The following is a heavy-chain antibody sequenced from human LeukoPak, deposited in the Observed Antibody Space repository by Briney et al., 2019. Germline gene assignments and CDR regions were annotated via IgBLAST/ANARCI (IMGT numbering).Heavy chain of an antibody. V-gene: IGHV4-4*07. D-gene: IGHD3-10*01. Sequence: SETLSLTCSVSGGSINTYYWSWIRQPAGKGLEWVGHIYTSGITNYNPSLKSRVTMSVDTSKNQFSLKLSSVTAADTAVYFCARDFWFGNSYMDVWGKGTRVTVSS. CDR1: GGSINTYY. CDR3: ARDFWFGNSYMDV. J-gene: IGHJ6*03. CDR2: IYTSGIT.